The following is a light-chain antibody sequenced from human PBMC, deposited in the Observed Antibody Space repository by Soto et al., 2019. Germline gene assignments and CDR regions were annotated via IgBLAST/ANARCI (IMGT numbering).Light chain of an antibody. Sequence: EIVLTQSPRPLSLSPGERDKISSRASQSVSSSYLVWYQQKPGQAPRLLIYGASSRATGIPDRFSGSGSGTDFTLTISRLEPEDFAVYYCQQYGTTFGQGTKVDIK. CDR3: QQYGTT. CDR1: QSVSSSY. CDR2: GAS. V-gene: IGKV3-20*01. J-gene: IGKJ1*01.